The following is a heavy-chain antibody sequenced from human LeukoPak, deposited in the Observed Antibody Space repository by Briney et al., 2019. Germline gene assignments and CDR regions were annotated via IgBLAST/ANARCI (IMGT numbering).Heavy chain of an antibody. CDR2: ISYDETNK. Sequence: GRSRRLSCAASGFSFSSYAMHWVRQAPGKGLEWVAVISYDETNKYYADSVKGRFTISRDNSQNILYLQMNSLRAEDTAVYYCARDPPFIIGTTFFDYWGQGTLVTVSS. CDR3: ARDPPFIIGTTFFDY. D-gene: IGHD1-20*01. J-gene: IGHJ4*02. CDR1: GFSFSSYA. V-gene: IGHV3-30-3*01.